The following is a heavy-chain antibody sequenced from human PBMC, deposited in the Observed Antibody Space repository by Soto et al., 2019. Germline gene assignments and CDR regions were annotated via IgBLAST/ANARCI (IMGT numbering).Heavy chain of an antibody. CDR2: ISYDGSNK. V-gene: IGHV3-30-3*01. J-gene: IGHJ4*02. Sequence: PGGSLRLSCAASGFTFSSYVMHWVRQAPGKGLEWVAVISYDGSNKNYADSVKGRFTISRDNSKKMLYLQMNSLRAEDTAVYYCARDPLTVITTEGRFYFDDWGQGTLVTGSS. CDR3: ARDPLTVITTEGRFYFDD. CDR1: GFTFSSYV. D-gene: IGHD4-17*01.